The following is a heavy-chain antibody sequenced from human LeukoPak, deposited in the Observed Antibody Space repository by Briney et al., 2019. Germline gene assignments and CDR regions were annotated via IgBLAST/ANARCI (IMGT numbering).Heavy chain of an antibody. Sequence: GGSLRLSCAASGVTLSTYAMSWARQAPGRGLEWVSGISSSGSGGNTYYADSVKGRFTISRDSSKNTLFLHMNSLRVEDTAIYYCAKDRTVGASYRYFDLWGRGTLVTVSS. V-gene: IGHV3-23*01. CDR1: GVTLSTYA. CDR2: ISSSGSGGNT. CDR3: AKDRTVGASYRYFDL. J-gene: IGHJ2*01. D-gene: IGHD1-26*01.